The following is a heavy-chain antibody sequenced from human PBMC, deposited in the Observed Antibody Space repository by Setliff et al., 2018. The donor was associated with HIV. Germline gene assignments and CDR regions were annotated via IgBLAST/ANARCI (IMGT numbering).Heavy chain of an antibody. CDR3: RVGHYAAY. J-gene: IGHJ4*01. D-gene: IGHD2-2*01. Sequence: GGSLRLSCAASTFSVSEYAMSWVRQAPGKGLEWVSAVSNTGRRTFYADSVKGRFTISKDNTNSALYLQMNSLRTEDTAVYFCRVGHYAAYWGQGTLVTVSS. CDR2: VSNTGRRT. V-gene: IGHV3-23*05. CDR1: TFSVSEYA.